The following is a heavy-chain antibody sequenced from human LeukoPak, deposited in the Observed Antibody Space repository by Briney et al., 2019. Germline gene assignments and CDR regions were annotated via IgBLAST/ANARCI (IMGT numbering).Heavy chain of an antibody. CDR1: GYTLIGYY. CDR2: INPNSGGT. J-gene: IGHJ3*02. CDR3: ARGDSSGYYYAFDI. Sequence: ASVKVSCKASGYTLIGYYMHWVRQAPGQGLEWMGWINPNSGGTNYAQNFQGRVTMTRDTSISTAYKELSRLRSDDTAVYYCARGDSSGYYYAFDIWGQGTMVTVSS. V-gene: IGHV1-2*02. D-gene: IGHD3-22*01.